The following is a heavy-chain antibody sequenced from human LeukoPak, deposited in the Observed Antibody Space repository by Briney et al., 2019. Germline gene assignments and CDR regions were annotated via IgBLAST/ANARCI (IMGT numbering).Heavy chain of an antibody. D-gene: IGHD3-16*01. CDR1: GFTFSSYA. V-gene: IGHV3-23*01. CDR3: ASYDYVWGSRTGAFDI. J-gene: IGHJ3*02. Sequence: SGGSLRLSCAASGFTFSSYAMSWVRQALGKGLEWVSAISGSGGSTYYADSVKGRFTISRDNSKNTLYLQMNSLRAEDTAVYYCASYDYVWGSRTGAFDIWGQGTMVTVSS. CDR2: ISGSGGST.